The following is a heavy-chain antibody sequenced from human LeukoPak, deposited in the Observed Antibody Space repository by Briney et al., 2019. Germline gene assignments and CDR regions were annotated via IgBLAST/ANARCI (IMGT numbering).Heavy chain of an antibody. CDR1: AYSISSGYS. CDR2: VSHTGST. J-gene: IGHJ4*02. Sequence: ETLSLTCAASAYSISSGYSWGWIRHSAGKGLEWIGSVSHTGSTYYNPSVKSRVTLSVDTSKNHFSLKLTTVTAADTAAYYCARGGRRMVAASYFDSWGQGTLVTVFS. D-gene: IGHD2-15*01. V-gene: IGHV4-38-2*01. CDR3: ARGGRRMVAASYFDS.